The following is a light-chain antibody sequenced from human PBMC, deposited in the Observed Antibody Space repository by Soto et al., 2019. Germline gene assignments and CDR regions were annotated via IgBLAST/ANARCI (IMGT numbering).Light chain of an antibody. Sequence: IQRTQFPCSVSASVRDRVTITWSASESTRRYLSWYQQKAGQAPNLLIYEVSTLHSGVPSRFSGSGSGTDFTLTISSLQPEDFATYYCLQDYDYPWTFGQGTKVDIK. CDR1: ESTRRY. J-gene: IGKJ1*01. CDR2: EVS. V-gene: IGKV1-6*01. CDR3: LQDYDYPWT.